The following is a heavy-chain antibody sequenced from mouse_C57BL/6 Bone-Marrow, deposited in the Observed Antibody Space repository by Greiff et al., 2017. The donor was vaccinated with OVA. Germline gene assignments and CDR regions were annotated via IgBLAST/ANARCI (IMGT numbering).Heavy chain of an antibody. D-gene: IGHD1-1*01. CDR3: ARTCATCGRGRDY. CDR1: GYTFTSYW. V-gene: IGHV1-55*01. Sequence: QVQLQQSGAELVKPGASVKMSCKASGYTFTSYWITWVKQRPGQGLEWIGDIYPGSGSTNYNEKFKSKATLTVDTSSSTAYIQLSSLTSEDSAVYSYARTCATCGRGRDYWGQGTSVTVSS. CDR2: IYPGSGST. J-gene: IGHJ4*01.